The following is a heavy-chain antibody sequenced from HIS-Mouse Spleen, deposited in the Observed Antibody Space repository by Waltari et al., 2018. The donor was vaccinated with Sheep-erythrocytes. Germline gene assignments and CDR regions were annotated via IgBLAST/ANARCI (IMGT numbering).Heavy chain of an antibody. CDR2: ISSSISYI. V-gene: IGHV3-21*01. Sequence: CAASGFTFSSYSMNWVRQAPGKGLEWVSSISSSISYIYYADSVKGRFTISRDNAKNSLYLQMNSLRAEDTAVYYCARVASGATFDYWGQGTLVTVSS. CDR1: GFTFSSYS. CDR3: ARVASGATFDY. J-gene: IGHJ4*02. D-gene: IGHD1-26*01.